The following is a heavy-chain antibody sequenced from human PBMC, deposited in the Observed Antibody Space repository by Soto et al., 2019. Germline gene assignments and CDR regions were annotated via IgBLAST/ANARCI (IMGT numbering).Heavy chain of an antibody. J-gene: IGHJ3*01. CDR1: GGTFSSYA. CDR3: GRYVDYYDSSGYSAFDL. V-gene: IGHV1-69*01. Sequence: QVQLVQSGAEVKKPGSSVKVSCKASGGTFSSYAISWVRQAPGQGLEWMGGIIPIFGTANYAQKFQGRVTITADESTSTAYMELSSLRSEDTAVYYCGRYVDYYDSSGYSAFDLWGQGTMVTVSS. CDR2: IIPIFGTA. D-gene: IGHD3-22*01.